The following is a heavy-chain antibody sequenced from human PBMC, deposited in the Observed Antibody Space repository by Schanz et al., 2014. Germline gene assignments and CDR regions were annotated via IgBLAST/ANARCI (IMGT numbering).Heavy chain of an antibody. Sequence: QVQLVQSGAEVKKPGASVKVSCKASGYTFTSYGISWVRQAPGQRLEWMGWINTGSGDTKYSQNFQGRVTITRDTSASTAYMELSSLRSEDTAVYYCARSAGRDFWSGYYTRFDYWGQGTLVTVSS. J-gene: IGHJ4*02. V-gene: IGHV1-3*04. CDR3: ARSAGRDFWSGYYTRFDY. CDR1: GYTFTSYG. D-gene: IGHD3-3*01. CDR2: INTGSGDT.